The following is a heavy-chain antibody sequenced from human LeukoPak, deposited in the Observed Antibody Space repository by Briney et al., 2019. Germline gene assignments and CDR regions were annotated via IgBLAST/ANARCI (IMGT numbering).Heavy chain of an antibody. D-gene: IGHD3-3*01. CDR3: ASEHITIFGVVNDY. Sequence: GGSLRLSCAASGFTFSSYWMHWVRQAPGKGLVWVSRINSDGSSTSYADSVKGRFTISRDNAKNTLYLQMNSLRAEDTAVYYCASEHITIFGVVNDYWGQGTLVTVSS. V-gene: IGHV3-74*01. CDR2: INSDGSST. J-gene: IGHJ4*02. CDR1: GFTFSSYW.